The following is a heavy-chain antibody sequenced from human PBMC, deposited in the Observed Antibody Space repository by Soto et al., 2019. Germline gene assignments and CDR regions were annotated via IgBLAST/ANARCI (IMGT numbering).Heavy chain of an antibody. Sequence: QVQLQESGPGLVKPSQTLSLTCTVSGGSIGSGGYYWSWIRQHPGKGLELDGYIFYSGSTYYIPSLKSRVTISVVTSKNLFSLRLSSVTAADTAVYYCARVAVTTSYYFDYWGQGTLVTVSS. CDR3: ARVAVTTSYYFDY. CDR1: GGSIGSGGYY. V-gene: IGHV4-31*03. D-gene: IGHD4-17*01. CDR2: IFYSGST. J-gene: IGHJ4*02.